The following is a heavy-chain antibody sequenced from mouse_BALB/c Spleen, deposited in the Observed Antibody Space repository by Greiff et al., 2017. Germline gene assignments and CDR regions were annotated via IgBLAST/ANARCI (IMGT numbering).Heavy chain of an antibody. D-gene: IGHD2-3*01. J-gene: IGHJ4*01. CDR1: GFNIKDYY. Sequence: DVQLQQSGAELVRPGALVKLSCKASGFNIKDYYMHWVKQRPEQGLEWIGWIDPENGNTIYDPKFQGKASITADTSSNTAYLQLSSLTSEDTAVYYCALIYDGYNAMDYWGQGTSVTVSS. V-gene: IGHV14-1*02. CDR2: IDPENGNT. CDR3: ALIYDGYNAMDY.